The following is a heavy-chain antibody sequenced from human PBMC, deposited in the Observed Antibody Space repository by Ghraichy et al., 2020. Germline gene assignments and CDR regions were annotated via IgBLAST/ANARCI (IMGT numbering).Heavy chain of an antibody. CDR1: GFIFSDYS. J-gene: IGHJ4*02. CDR3: ARAFNSEVDY. Sequence: GESLNISCAASGFIFSDYSMNWVRQAPGKGLEWVSSISSSGSYIYQTDSLKGRFTISRDNAKNSLYLQMNSLRAEDTAVYYCARAFNSEVDYWGQGTLVTVSS. D-gene: IGHD4-23*01. V-gene: IGHV3-21*01. CDR2: ISSSGSYI.